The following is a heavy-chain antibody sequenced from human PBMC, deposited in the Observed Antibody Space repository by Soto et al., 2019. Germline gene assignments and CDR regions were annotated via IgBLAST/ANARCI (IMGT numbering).Heavy chain of an antibody. V-gene: IGHV3-74*01. CDR3: AREIYDDYDSSGWAH. CDR1: AFTFKNHW. CDR2: INGDGSFT. D-gene: IGHD3-22*01. Sequence: GGSLRLSCAASAFTFKNHWMHWVRQVPGKGPVWVSRINGDGSFTSYADAVKGRFTISRDNAKNTLSLQMNSLRAEDTAVYYCAREIYDDYDSSGWAHWGQGTLVIVSS. J-gene: IGHJ4*02.